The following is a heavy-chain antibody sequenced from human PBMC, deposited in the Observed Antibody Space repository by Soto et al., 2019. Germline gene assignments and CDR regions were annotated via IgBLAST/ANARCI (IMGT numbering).Heavy chain of an antibody. J-gene: IGHJ4*02. Sequence: QVTLKESGPVLVKPTETLTLTCTVSGFSLSNARMGVSWIRQPPGKALQWLAHIFSNDEKSYSTSLKSRLTSSKDTSKSQVVLTMTNTDPVDTATYYCALNFEAAAGNCFDYWGQGTLVTVSS. CDR1: GFSLSNARMG. D-gene: IGHD6-13*01. CDR3: ALNFEAAAGNCFDY. V-gene: IGHV2-26*01. CDR2: IFSNDEK.